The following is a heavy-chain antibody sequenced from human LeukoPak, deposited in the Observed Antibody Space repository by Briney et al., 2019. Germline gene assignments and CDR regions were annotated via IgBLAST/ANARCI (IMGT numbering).Heavy chain of an antibody. CDR3: ARPNDFWSGYYHY. V-gene: IGHV5-51*01. CDR2: IYPGDSDT. Sequence: GESLKISCKGSGYSFTSYWIGWVRQMPGKGLEWMGIIYPGDSDTRYSPSFQGQVTISADKSISTAYLQWSSLKASNTAMYYCARPNDFWSGYYHYWGQGTLVTVSS. D-gene: IGHD3-3*01. J-gene: IGHJ4*02. CDR1: GYSFTSYW.